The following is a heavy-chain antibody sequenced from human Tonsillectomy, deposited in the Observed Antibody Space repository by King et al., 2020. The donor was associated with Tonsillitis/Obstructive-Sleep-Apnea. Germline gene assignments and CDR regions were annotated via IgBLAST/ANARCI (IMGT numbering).Heavy chain of an antibody. D-gene: IGHD5-12*01. CDR1: GGSFSGYY. Sequence: VQLQQWGAGLLKPSETLSLTCAVYGGSFSGYYWSWIRQPPGKGLEWIGEINHSGSTNYNPSLKSRVTISVDTSKNQFSLKLSSVTAADTAVYYCARGAAVDIVATTPYGDFDYWGQGTLVTVSS. CDR2: INHSGST. J-gene: IGHJ4*02. V-gene: IGHV4-34*01. CDR3: ARGAAVDIVATTPYGDFDY.